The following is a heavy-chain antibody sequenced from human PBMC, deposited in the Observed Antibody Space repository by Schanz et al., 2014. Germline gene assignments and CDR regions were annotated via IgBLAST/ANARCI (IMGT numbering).Heavy chain of an antibody. CDR1: GFTFSAHA. J-gene: IGHJ6*02. Sequence: EVLLVDSGGGLVQPGGSLRLSCGASGFTFSAHAMSWVRQAPGKGLEWISGISGFGTGAYYADSVKGRFSISRDNSKNTLYLQMDSLRAEDTAVYYCAKSGYCRSTSCYQYNYYGLDVWGQGTTVTVSS. CDR3: AKSGYCRSTSCYQYNYYGLDV. V-gene: IGHV3-23*04. D-gene: IGHD2-2*03. CDR2: ISGFGTGA.